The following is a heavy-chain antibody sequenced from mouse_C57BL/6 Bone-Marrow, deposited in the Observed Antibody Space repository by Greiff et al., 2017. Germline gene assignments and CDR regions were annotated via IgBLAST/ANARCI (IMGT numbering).Heavy chain of an antibody. CDR2: IDPSDSDT. D-gene: IGHD1-1*01. CDR1: GYTFTSYW. J-gene: IGHJ2*01. Sequence: QVQLKQPGAELVKPGASVKLSCKASGYTFTSYWMQWVKQRPGQGLEWIGEIDPSDSDTNYNQKFKGKATLTVDTSSSTAYMQLSSLTSEDSAVYYFARAYYGSCYPVDYWGQGTTLTVSS. V-gene: IGHV1-50*01. CDR3: ARAYYGSCYPVDY.